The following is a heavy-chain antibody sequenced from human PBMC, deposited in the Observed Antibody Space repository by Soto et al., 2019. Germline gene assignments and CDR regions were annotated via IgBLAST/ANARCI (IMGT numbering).Heavy chain of an antibody. D-gene: IGHD3-22*01. Sequence: GGALRLSCSASGFTFSSSAVSWVRKAHGKGPEWISSISGSGSTIYYADSVKGRFTISRDNSKNTLYLQMSSLRAEDTAVYYCAKVFYYYDSSGYYYFDYWGQGTLVTVSS. CDR1: GFTFSSSA. CDR2: ISGSGSTI. V-gene: IGHV3-23*01. CDR3: AKVFYYYDSSGYYYFDY. J-gene: IGHJ4*02.